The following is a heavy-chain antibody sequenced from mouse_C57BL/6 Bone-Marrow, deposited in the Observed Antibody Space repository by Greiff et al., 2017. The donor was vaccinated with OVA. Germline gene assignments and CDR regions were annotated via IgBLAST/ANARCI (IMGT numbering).Heavy chain of an antibody. Sequence: EVKLVESGGGLVQPGGSLKLSCAASGFTFSDYYMYWVRQTPEKRLEWVAYISNGGGSTYYPDTVKGRFTISRDNAKHTLYLQMSRLKSEDTAMYYCARGGDYDEGYYFDYWGQGTTLTVSS. CDR2: ISNGGGST. CDR1: GFTFSDYY. D-gene: IGHD2-4*01. CDR3: ARGGDYDEGYYFDY. J-gene: IGHJ2*01. V-gene: IGHV5-12*01.